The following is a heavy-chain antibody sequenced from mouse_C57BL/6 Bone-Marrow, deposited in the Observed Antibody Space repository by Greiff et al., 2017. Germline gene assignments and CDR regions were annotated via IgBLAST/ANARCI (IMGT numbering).Heavy chain of an antibody. D-gene: IGHD2-5*01. Sequence: VQLVESGAELVKPGASVKISCKASGYAFSSYWMNWVKQRPGKGLEWIGQIYPGDGDTNYNGKFKGKATLTADKSSSTAYMQLSSLTSEDSAVYFCARRDYSNYEAWFAYWGQGTLVTVSA. CDR1: GYAFSSYW. CDR3: ARRDYSNYEAWFAY. V-gene: IGHV1-80*01. CDR2: IYPGDGDT. J-gene: IGHJ3*01.